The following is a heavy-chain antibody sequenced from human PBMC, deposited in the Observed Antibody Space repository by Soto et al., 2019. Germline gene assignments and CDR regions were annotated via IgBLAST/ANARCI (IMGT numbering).Heavy chain of an antibody. CDR3: ARLKKMRQPRPYNWFDP. CDR2: IDPSDSYT. J-gene: IGHJ5*02. CDR1: GYSFTSYW. Sequence: PGESLKISCKGSGYSFTSYWISWVRQRPGKGLEWMGRIDPSDSYTNYSPSFQGHVTISADKSISTAYLQWSSLKASDTAMYYCARLKKMRQPRPYNWFDPWGQGTLVTVSS. V-gene: IGHV5-10-1*01. D-gene: IGHD6-13*01.